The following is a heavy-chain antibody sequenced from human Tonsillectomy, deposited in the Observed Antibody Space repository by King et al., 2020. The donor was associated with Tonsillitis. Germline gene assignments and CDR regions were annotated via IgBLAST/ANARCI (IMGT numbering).Heavy chain of an antibody. CDR2: IKTKTDGGTT. CDR3: TTDSPLGYCSGGSCYDY. V-gene: IGHV3-15*01. CDR1: GFTFSNAW. D-gene: IGHD2-15*01. J-gene: IGHJ4*02. Sequence: VQLVESGGGLVKPGGSLRLSCAASGFTFSNAWMSWVRQAPGKGLEWVGRIKTKTDGGTTDYAAPVKGRFTISRDDSRNTLYLQMNSLKTEDTAVYYCTTDSPLGYCSGGSCYDYWGQGTLVTVSS.